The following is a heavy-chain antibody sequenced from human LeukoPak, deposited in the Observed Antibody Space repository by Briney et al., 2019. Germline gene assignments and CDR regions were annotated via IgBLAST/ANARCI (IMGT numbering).Heavy chain of an antibody. V-gene: IGHV3-23*01. D-gene: IGHD6-19*01. CDR1: GFTFSSYA. CDR2: ISGGGGST. J-gene: IGHJ6*02. Sequence: GGSLRLSCAASGFTFSSYAMSWVRQAPGKGLEWVSAISGGGGSTYYADSVKGRFTISRDNSKNTLYLQMNSLKAEDTAVYYCAKEWSSGWVYYYYGMDVWGQGTTVTVSS. CDR3: AKEWSSGWVYYYYGMDV.